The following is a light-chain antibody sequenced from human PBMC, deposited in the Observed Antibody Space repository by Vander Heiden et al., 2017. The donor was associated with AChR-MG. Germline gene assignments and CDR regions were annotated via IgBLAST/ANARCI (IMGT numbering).Light chain of an antibody. J-gene: IGKJ4*01. CDR1: QRVNDNH. V-gene: IGKV3-20*01. CDR2: GAS. Sequence: EVVLTQSPGTLSLSPGERATLSCKASQRVNDNHLAWYQQKLGQTPRLLIHGASSSVTGIPDRFSGSGSGTAFTLTIISLEPADFAVSYCHQECNSPLTFGGGTRVEI. CDR3: HQECNSPLT.